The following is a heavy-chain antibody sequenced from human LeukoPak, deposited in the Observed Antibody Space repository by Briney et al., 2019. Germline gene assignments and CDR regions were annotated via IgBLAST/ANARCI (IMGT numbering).Heavy chain of an antibody. CDR2: ISAYNGNT. CDR1: GYGFTSYG. CDR3: ARDLGKKTLWGGYYYYGMDV. V-gene: IGHV1-18*01. J-gene: IGHJ6*02. D-gene: IGHD3-16*01. Sequence: ASVKVSCKASGYGFTSYGISWVRQAPGQGLEWMGWISAYNGNTNYAQNFQGRVTMTTDASTSTAYVELRRLTSDDTAVYYCARDLGKKTLWGGYYYYGMDVWGQGTTVTVSS.